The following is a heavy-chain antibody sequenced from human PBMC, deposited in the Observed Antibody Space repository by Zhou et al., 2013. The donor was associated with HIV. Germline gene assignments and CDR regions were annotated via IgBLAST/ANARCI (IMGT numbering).Heavy chain of an antibody. CDR1: GYTFTNYY. CDR3: VRDAGPVDFDY. V-gene: IGHV1-2*02. D-gene: IGHD2-2*01. Sequence: VYLVQSGAEVKRPGASVKVSCTTSGYTFTNYYTHWVRQAPGQRLEWMGWINPQKGGTNYAQKFHERVTMTTDTSANTAYMELSSLTSDDTAIYFCVRDAGPVDFDYWGQGTLVTVSS. CDR2: INPQKGGT. J-gene: IGHJ4*02.